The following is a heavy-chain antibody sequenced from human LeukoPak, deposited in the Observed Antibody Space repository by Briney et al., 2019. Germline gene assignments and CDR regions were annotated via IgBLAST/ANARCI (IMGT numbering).Heavy chain of an antibody. Sequence: GGSLRLSCAASGFNFSPYSINWIRQAPGKGLEWISYINGIRTTYYADSVEGRLTISRDNAKNSVYLQLNSLRVEDTAVYYCARSVEGSFDYWGQGTLVTVSS. CDR1: GFNFSPYS. CDR2: INGIRTT. V-gene: IGHV3-48*01. D-gene: IGHD6-19*01. J-gene: IGHJ4*02. CDR3: ARSVEGSFDY.